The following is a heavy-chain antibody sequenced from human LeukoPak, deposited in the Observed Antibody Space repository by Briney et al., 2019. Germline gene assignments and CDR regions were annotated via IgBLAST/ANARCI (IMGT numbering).Heavy chain of an antibody. Sequence: SETLSLTCTVSGGSISSSSYSWGWIRQPPGKGLEWIGSIYYSGSTYYNPSLKSRVTISVDTSKNQFSLKLSSVTAADTAVYYCARHYEIRFDYWGQGTLVTVSS. D-gene: IGHD3-22*01. CDR3: ARHYEIRFDY. J-gene: IGHJ4*02. V-gene: IGHV4-39*01. CDR1: GGSISSSSYS. CDR2: IYYSGST.